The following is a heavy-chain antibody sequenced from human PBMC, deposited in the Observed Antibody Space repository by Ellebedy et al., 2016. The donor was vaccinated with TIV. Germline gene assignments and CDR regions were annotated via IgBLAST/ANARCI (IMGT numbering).Heavy chain of an antibody. V-gene: IGHV4-39*01. Sequence: MPSETLSLTCTVSGGSISSRNSYWGWIRQPPGQGPEWIGTIYYTGTTSYNPSVESRITRSVDTSKNQFSLKLSSVTAADTAVYYGVRGVREIYYYGMDVWGQGTTVTVSS. D-gene: IGHD3-10*01. CDR3: VRGVREIYYYGMDV. CDR2: IYYTGTT. J-gene: IGHJ6*02. CDR1: GGSISSRNSY.